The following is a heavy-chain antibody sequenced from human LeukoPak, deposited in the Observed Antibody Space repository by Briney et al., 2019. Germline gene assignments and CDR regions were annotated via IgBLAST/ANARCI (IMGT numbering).Heavy chain of an antibody. D-gene: IGHD3-22*01. CDR1: GFTFSSYW. CDR2: IKQDGSEK. CDR3: ARVRYYYDSSGYYFDY. J-gene: IGHJ4*02. V-gene: IGHV3-7*01. Sequence: GGSLRLSCAASGFTFSSYWMSWVRQAPGKGLGWVANIKQDGSEKYYVDSVKGRFTISRDNAKNSLYLQMNSLRAEDTAVYYCARVRYYYDSSGYYFDYWGQGTLVTVSS.